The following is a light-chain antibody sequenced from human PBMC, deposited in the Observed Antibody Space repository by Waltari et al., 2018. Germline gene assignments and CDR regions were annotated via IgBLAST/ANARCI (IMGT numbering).Light chain of an antibody. V-gene: IGKV2-30*02. CDR1: RSLVHSDGNTH. CDR2: KVS. CDR3: MQGTHWPYT. J-gene: IGKJ2*01. Sequence: DVVMTQSPLSLSVTLGQTASISCTSSRSLVHSDGNTHLVWFHQRPGQSPRRLIYKVSNRDSGGPDRFGGSGSGSDFTLKISYVEAEDVGVYYCMQGTHWPYTFGQGTKLDIK.